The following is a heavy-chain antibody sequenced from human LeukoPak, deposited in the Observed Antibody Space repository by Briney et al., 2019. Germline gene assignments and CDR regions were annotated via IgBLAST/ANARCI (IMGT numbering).Heavy chain of an antibody. Sequence: SETLSLTCAVYGGSFSGYYWSWIRQPPGKGLEWIGEIDHSGSTNYNPSLKSRVTISVDTSKNQFSLKLSSVTAADTAVYYCARAPRCSGGSCYYSHPLDYWGQGTLVTVSS. V-gene: IGHV4-34*01. CDR1: GGSFSGYY. CDR2: IDHSGST. CDR3: ARAPRCSGGSCYYSHPLDY. J-gene: IGHJ4*02. D-gene: IGHD2-15*01.